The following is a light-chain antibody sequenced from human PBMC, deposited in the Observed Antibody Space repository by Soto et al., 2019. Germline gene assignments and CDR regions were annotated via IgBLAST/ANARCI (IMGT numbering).Light chain of an antibody. Sequence: QSALTQPASVSGSPGQSSTISCTGTSSDVGGYNYVSWYQQHPGKAPKLMIYEVSNRPSGVSNRFSGAKSGNTAALTISGRQAEDDADYYCCSYSSSSTDYVFGTGTKLTVL. CDR2: EVS. CDR1: SSDVGGYNY. J-gene: IGLJ1*01. CDR3: CSYSSSSTDYV. V-gene: IGLV2-14*01.